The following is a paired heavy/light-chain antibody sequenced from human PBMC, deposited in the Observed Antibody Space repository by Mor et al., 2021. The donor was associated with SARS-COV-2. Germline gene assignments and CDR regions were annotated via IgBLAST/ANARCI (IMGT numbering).Light chain of an antibody. J-gene: IGKJ2*01. CDR1: QSVSSSY. CDR3: QQYDSSPRT. V-gene: IGKV3-20*01. Sequence: EIVLTQSPGTLSLSPGERATLSCRASQSVSSSYLAWYQQKPGQAPRLLIYGASSRATGIPDRFSGSGSGTDFTLTISRLEPEDFAVYYCQQYDSSPRTFGQGTKLEIK. CDR2: GAS.
Heavy chain of an antibody. Sequence: QVQLQESGPGLVKPSETLSLTCTVSGGSNSSYYWSWIRQPAGKGLEWIGRIYTSGSSNYNPSLRSRVTMSVHTSKNQFSLKLSSVTAADSAVYYCARGSGVSRGWYMDWYFDLWGRGTLVTVSS. V-gene: IGHV4-4*07. CDR2: IYTSGSS. CDR1: GGSNSSYY. D-gene: IGHD6-19*01. CDR3: ARGSGVSRGWYMDWYFDL. J-gene: IGHJ2*01.